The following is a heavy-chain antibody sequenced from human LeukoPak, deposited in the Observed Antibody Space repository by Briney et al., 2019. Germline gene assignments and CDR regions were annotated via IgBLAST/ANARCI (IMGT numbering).Heavy chain of an antibody. J-gene: IGHJ5*02. Sequence: PGGSLRLSCAASGFTFSSYSMNWVRQAPGKGLVWVSRITGDGSDIAYADSVKGRFTVSRDDAKNILFLQMTSLRVEDTAIYYCARDAYTTTSNWLDPWGQGTLVTVSS. CDR1: GFTFSSYS. D-gene: IGHD4-17*01. CDR2: ITGDGSDI. V-gene: IGHV3-74*01. CDR3: ARDAYTTTSNWLDP.